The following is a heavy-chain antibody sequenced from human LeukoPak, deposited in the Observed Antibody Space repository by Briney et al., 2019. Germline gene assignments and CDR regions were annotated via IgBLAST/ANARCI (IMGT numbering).Heavy chain of an antibody. D-gene: IGHD6-13*01. J-gene: IGHJ5*02. CDR1: GYRFTSYW. CDR3: ARAEGSSSWYGWFDP. V-gene: IGHV5-51*01. CDR2: IYPGDSDT. Sequence: GESLKIPCKGSGYRFTSYWIGWVRQIPGKGLEWMGIIYPGDSDTRYSPSFQGQVTISADKSISTAYLQWSSLKASDTAMYYCARAEGSSSWYGWFDPWGQGTLVTVSS.